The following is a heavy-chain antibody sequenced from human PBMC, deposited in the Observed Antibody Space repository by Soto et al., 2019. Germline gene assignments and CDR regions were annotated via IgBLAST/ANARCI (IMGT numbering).Heavy chain of an antibody. V-gene: IGHV1-2*04. CDR3: AREGGGYYYGMDV. Sequence: GASVKVSCKASGYTFTGYYMHWVRQAPGQRLEWMGWINPNSGGTNYAQKFQGWVTMTRDTSISTAYMELSRLRSDDTAVYYCAREGGGYYYGMDVWGQGTTVTVSS. CDR2: INPNSGGT. D-gene: IGHD3-16*01. CDR1: GYTFTGYY. J-gene: IGHJ6*02.